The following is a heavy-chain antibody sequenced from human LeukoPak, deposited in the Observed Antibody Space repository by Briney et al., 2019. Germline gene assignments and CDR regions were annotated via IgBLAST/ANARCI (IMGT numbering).Heavy chain of an antibody. D-gene: IGHD5-18*01. Sequence: GASVKVSCKVSGYTLTELSMHWVRQAPGKGLEWMGGFDPEDGETIYAQKFQGRVTMTEDTSTDTAYMELSSLRSEDTAVYYCATGGNVDTAMVSLKGYYYYGVDVWGQGTTVTVSS. CDR3: ATGGNVDTAMVSLKGYYYYGVDV. CDR2: FDPEDGET. CDR1: GYTLTELS. J-gene: IGHJ6*02. V-gene: IGHV1-24*01.